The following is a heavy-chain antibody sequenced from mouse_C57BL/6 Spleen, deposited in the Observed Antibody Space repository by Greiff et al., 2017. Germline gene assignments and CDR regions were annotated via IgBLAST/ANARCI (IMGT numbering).Heavy chain of an antibody. CDR3: VGEGGGSHAMDY. CDR2: IRSKSSNYAT. D-gene: IGHD1-1*01. CDR1: GFTFNTYA. Sequence: EVKLVESGGGLVQPKGSLKLSCAASGFTFNTYAMHWVRQAPGKGLEWVARIRSKSSNYATYYADSVKDRLTISRDDSQSMLYLQMSNLETEETAMYYCVGEGGGSHAMDYWGQGTSVTVSS. V-gene: IGHV10-3*01. J-gene: IGHJ4*01.